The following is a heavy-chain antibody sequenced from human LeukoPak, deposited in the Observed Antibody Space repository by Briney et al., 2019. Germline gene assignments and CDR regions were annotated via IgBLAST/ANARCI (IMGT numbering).Heavy chain of an antibody. CDR2: IYYSGNT. CDR3: ARYDYGDYRFDY. CDR1: GGSFNSYY. Sequence: SETLSLTCTVSGGSFNSYYWTWIRQPPGKGLEWIGYIYYSGNTNYSPSLKSRVTMSVDTSKNQFSLQLTSVTAADTAVYYCARYDYGDYRFDYWGQGTLVTVSS. J-gene: IGHJ4*02. V-gene: IGHV4-59*01. D-gene: IGHD4-17*01.